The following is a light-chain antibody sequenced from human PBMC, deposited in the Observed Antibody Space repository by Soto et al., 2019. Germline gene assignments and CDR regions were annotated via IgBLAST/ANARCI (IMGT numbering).Light chain of an antibody. CDR2: SAS. Sequence: DIQMTHSPSSVSASVGDRVTITSRASQGFNNWLGWYQHKAGKAPKLLIYSASSLQSGVSSRFSGSGSGTDFNLTISSLQPEDSATYYCQQANSFPLTVGGGTKVEIK. CDR1: QGFNNW. CDR3: QQANSFPLT. V-gene: IGKV1-12*01. J-gene: IGKJ4*01.